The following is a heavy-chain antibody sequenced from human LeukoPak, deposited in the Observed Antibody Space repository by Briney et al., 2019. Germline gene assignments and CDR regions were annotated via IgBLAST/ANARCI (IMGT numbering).Heavy chain of an antibody. CDR2: LYHSDSI. CDR1: GYSISSGYY. V-gene: IGHV4-38-2*01. CDR3: ARGHMITFGGVSPGFDY. J-gene: IGHJ4*02. D-gene: IGHD3-16*01. Sequence: PSETLSLTCAVSGYSISSGYYWIWIRQPPGKGLEWIGSLYHSDSIYYNPSLESRVTMSVDTSKNQFSLKLSFVTAADTAVYYCARGHMITFGGVSPGFDYWGQGTLVTVSS.